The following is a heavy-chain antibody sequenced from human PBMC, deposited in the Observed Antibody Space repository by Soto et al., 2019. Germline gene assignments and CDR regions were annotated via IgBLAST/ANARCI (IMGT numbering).Heavy chain of an antibody. D-gene: IGHD2-15*01. CDR1: GGTFSSYA. Sequence: QVQLVQSGAEVKKPGSSVKVSCKASGGTFSSYAISWVRQAPGQGLEWMGGSIPIFGTANYAKKFQGRVRRTADESGRTAYMELGSLRAADTAGYYCARGPPTRRGCDYGIYVWGHGTTVTVSS. V-gene: IGHV1-69*12. J-gene: IGHJ6*02. CDR2: SIPIFGTA. CDR3: ARGPPTRRGCDYGIYV.